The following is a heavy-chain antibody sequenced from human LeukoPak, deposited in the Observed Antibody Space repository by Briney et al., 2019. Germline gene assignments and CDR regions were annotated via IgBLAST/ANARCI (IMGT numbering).Heavy chain of an antibody. Sequence: ASVKVSCKASGYTFTSYGISWVRQAPGQGLEWMGWISAYNGNTNYAQKLQGRVTMTTDTSTSTAYMELRSLRSDDTAVYYCAREMDYDSSGRPDYWGQGTLVTVSS. D-gene: IGHD3-22*01. CDR3: AREMDYDSSGRPDY. CDR1: GYTFTSYG. CDR2: ISAYNGNT. J-gene: IGHJ4*02. V-gene: IGHV1-18*01.